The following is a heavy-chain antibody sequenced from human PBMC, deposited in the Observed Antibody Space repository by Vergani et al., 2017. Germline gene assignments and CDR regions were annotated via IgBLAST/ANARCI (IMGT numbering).Heavy chain of an antibody. CDR1: GFSLSNARMG. Sequence: QITLKESGPTLVKPTQTLTLTCTVSGFSLSNARMGVSWIRQPPGKALEWLAHIFSNDEKSYSTSLKSRLTISKDTSKSQVVLTMTNMDPVDTATYYCARIPLGYCSSTSCFGYYYYYGMDVWGQGTTVTVSS. CDR3: ARIPLGYCSSTSCFGYYYYYGMDV. V-gene: IGHV2-26*01. D-gene: IGHD2-2*01. J-gene: IGHJ6*02. CDR2: IFSNDEK.